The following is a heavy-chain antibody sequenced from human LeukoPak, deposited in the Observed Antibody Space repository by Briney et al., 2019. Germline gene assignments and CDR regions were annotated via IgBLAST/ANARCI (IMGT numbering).Heavy chain of an antibody. D-gene: IGHD3-22*01. J-gene: IGHJ4*02. CDR2: ISYDGSNK. Sequence: GGSLRLSCAASGFTFSDYYMSWIRQAPGKGLEWVAVISYDGSNKYYADSVKGRFTISRDNSKNTLYLQMDSLRAEDTAVYYCARVPRIVVDTTTTYWGQGTLVTVSS. CDR1: GFTFSDYY. CDR3: ARVPRIVVDTTTTY. V-gene: IGHV3-30-3*01.